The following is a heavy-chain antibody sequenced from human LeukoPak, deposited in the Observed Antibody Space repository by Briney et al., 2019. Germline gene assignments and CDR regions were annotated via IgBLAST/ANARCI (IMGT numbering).Heavy chain of an antibody. D-gene: IGHD3-10*01. CDR2: INPSGGST. J-gene: IGHJ6*03. CDR1: GYTFTSYY. V-gene: IGHV1-46*01. CDR3: ARDMSGAVGNYYYYMDV. Sequence: ASVKVSCXASGYTFTSYYMHWVRQAPGQGLVWMGIINPSGGSTSYAQKFQGRVTMTRDTSTSTVYMELSSLRSEDTAVYYCARDMSGAVGNYYYYMDVWGKGTTVTVSS.